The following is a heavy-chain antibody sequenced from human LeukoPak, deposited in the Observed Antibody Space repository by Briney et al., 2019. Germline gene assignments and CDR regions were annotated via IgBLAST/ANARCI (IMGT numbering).Heavy chain of an antibody. CDR3: ARHPFATPFDH. Sequence: SSETLSLTCTVSGGSVSSGDYYWSWIRQPPGKGLEWIGYIYYSGSTYYNPSLKSRVTISVDTSKNQLSLRLTSVIAADTAVYYCARHPFATPFDHWGRGTLVTVSS. V-gene: IGHV4-30-4*01. J-gene: IGHJ4*02. CDR1: GGSVSSGDYY. CDR2: IYYSGST. D-gene: IGHD2-15*01.